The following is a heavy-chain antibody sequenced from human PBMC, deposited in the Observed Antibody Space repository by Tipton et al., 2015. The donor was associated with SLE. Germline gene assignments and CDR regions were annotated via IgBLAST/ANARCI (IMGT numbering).Heavy chain of an antibody. CDR1: GDSVATKGAA. D-gene: IGHD3-16*01. V-gene: IGHV6-1*01. Sequence: GLVKPSQTLSLTCAISGDSVATKGAAWNWIRQSPSRGLEWLGRIYYQSKWYSDFAVSVQSRITIIPDTSENHFSLQLNSVTPEDTAIYYCARGWLRTGFALWGQGTLVTVSS. CDR3: ARGWLRTGFAL. CDR2: IYYQSKWYS. J-gene: IGHJ4*02.